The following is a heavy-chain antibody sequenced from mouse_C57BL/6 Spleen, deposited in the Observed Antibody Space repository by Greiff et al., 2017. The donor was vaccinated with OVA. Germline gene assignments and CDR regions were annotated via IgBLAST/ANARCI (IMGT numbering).Heavy chain of an antibody. V-gene: IGHV1-69*01. J-gene: IGHJ2*01. Sequence: VQLQQPGAELVMPGASVKLSCKASGYTFTSYWMHWVKQRPGQGLEWIGEIDPSDSYTNYNQKFKGKSTLTVDKSSSTAYMQLSSLTSEDSAVYYCARLGYYGSSPSFDYWGQGTTLTVSS. CDR2: IDPSDSYT. CDR1: GYTFTSYW. D-gene: IGHD1-1*01. CDR3: ARLGYYGSSPSFDY.